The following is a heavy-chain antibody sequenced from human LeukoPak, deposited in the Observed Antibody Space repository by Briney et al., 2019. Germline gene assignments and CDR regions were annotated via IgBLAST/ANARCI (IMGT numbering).Heavy chain of an antibody. D-gene: IGHD3-10*01. CDR1: GDSISSGAYS. Sequence: SQTLSLTCVVSGDSISSGAYSWSWIRQPPGKGLEWIGYIFHTGSTFYNPSLKSRVTISVDNSRNQFSLRLTSVTAADTAVYYCARELWFANAPGSWLDPWGQGALVTVSS. J-gene: IGHJ5*02. CDR2: IFHTGST. CDR3: ARELWFANAPGSWLDP. V-gene: IGHV4-30-2*01.